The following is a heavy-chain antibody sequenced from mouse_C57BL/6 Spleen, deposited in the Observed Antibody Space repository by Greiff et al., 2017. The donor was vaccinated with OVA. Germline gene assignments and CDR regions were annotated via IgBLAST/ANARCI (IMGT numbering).Heavy chain of an antibody. Sequence: EVKLVESGGGLVKPGGSLKLSCAASGFTFSDYGMHWVRQAPEKGLEWVAYISSGSSTIYYADTVKGRFTISRDNAKNTLFLQMTSLRSEDTAMYYCARRSRYGAMDYWGQGTSVTVSS. CDR2: ISSGSSTI. D-gene: IGHD2-10*02. CDR3: ARRSRYGAMDY. V-gene: IGHV5-17*01. CDR1: GFTFSDYG. J-gene: IGHJ4*01.